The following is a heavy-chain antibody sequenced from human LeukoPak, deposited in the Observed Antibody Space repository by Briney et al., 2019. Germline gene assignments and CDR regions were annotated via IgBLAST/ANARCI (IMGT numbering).Heavy chain of an antibody. Sequence: ASVKVSCKVSGYTLTELSMHWVRQAPGKGLEWMGGFDPEDGETIYAQKFQGRVTMTEDTSTDTAYMELSSLRSEDAAVYYCATVRWFGGPEKYGMDVWGQGTTVTVSS. CDR2: FDPEDGET. V-gene: IGHV1-24*01. D-gene: IGHD3-10*01. CDR1: GYTLTELS. J-gene: IGHJ6*02. CDR3: ATVRWFGGPEKYGMDV.